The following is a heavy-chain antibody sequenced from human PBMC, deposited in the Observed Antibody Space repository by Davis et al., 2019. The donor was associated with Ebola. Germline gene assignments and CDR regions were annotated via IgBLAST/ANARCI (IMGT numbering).Heavy chain of an antibody. CDR2: IGSSSSYI. D-gene: IGHD3-22*01. CDR3: ARDKFYYDSSGYGYYYGMDV. V-gene: IGHV3-21*01. Sequence: PGESLKISCAASGFTFSSYSMNWVRQAPGKGLEWVSSIGSSSSYIYYADSVKGRFTISSDNANKSLYLHMNSLRAEDTAVYYCARDKFYYDSSGYGYYYGMDVWGQGTTVTVSS. J-gene: IGHJ6*02. CDR1: GFTFSSYS.